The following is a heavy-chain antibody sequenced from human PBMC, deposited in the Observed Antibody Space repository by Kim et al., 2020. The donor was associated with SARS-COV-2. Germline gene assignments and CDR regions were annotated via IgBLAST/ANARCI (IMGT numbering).Heavy chain of an antibody. D-gene: IGHD3-10*01. CDR2: INHYGSER. CDR3: ARDRNYYGSGDF. Sequence: RGSLRLSCVASGFTFSGYWMSWVRQAPGKGLEWVANINHYGSERYYVDSVKGRFTISRDNAKKSLYLQLVSLRAEDTAVYYCARDRNYYGSGDFWGQGTL. J-gene: IGHJ4*02. V-gene: IGHV3-7*01. CDR1: GFTFSGYW.